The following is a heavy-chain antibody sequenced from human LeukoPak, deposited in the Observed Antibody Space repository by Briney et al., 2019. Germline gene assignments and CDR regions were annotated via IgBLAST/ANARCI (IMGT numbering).Heavy chain of an antibody. CDR1: GFTFSSYS. Sequence: KAGGSLGLSCAASGFTFSSYSMNWVRQAPGKGLEWVSSISSSSSYIYYADSVKGRFTISRDNAKNSLYLQMNSLRAEDTAVYYCARVAWNPGYYYMDVWGKGTTVTVSS. V-gene: IGHV3-21*01. CDR2: ISSSSSYI. D-gene: IGHD1-1*01. CDR3: ARVAWNPGYYYMDV. J-gene: IGHJ6*03.